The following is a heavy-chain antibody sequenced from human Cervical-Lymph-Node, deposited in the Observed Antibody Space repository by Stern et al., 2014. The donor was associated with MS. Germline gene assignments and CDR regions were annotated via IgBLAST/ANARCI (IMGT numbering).Heavy chain of an antibody. CDR2: ISSDGSNE. CDR1: GVTFSSRA. J-gene: IGHJ4*02. D-gene: IGHD5-18*01. V-gene: IGHV3-30*09. Sequence: VQLVESGGGVVQPGRSLRLSCAVSGVTFSSRAMHWVRQAPDKGLEWVAVISSDGSNEYYADSVKGRFAISRDNSQSTLHLQMNSLRPEDTAVYYCASNTYSYGYGVDDWGPGTLVTVSS. CDR3: ASNTYSYGYGVDD.